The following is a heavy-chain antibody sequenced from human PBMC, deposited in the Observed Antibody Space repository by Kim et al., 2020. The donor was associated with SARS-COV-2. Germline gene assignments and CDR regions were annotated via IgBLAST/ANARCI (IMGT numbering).Heavy chain of an antibody. CDR3: ARDSDDSGSFFDY. Sequence: YADSGKGRFTISRDNSKNTLYLQMNSLGVEDTAVYFCARDSDDSGSFFDYWGQGTLVTVSS. V-gene: IGHV3-30*01. J-gene: IGHJ4*02. D-gene: IGHD3-10*01.